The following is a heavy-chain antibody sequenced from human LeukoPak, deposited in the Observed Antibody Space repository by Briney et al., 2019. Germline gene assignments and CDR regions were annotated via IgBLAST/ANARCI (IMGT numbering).Heavy chain of an antibody. D-gene: IGHD3-9*01. CDR1: GFTFSSYG. CDR3: ATGTYYNILTGYYRRRYFEY. CDR2: IRYDGTNI. Sequence: PGGSLRLSCAASGFTFSSYGMHWVRQAPGKGLEWVAFIRYDGTNIYYADSVKGRFTISRDNSKNTLYVQMKSLRAEDTAVYYCATGTYYNILTGYYRRRYFEYWCRGTLVTVS. V-gene: IGHV3-30*02. J-gene: IGHJ4*02.